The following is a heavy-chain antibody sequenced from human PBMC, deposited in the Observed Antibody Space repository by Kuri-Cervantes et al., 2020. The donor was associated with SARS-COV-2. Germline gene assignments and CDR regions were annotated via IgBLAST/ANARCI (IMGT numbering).Heavy chain of an antibody. J-gene: IGHJ6*02. D-gene: IGHD3-3*01. V-gene: IGHV3-15*07. CDR3: TTDTPLSQHYDFWSGYHYGMDA. CDR1: GFTFSNAW. CDR2: IKSKTDGGTT. Sequence: GGSLRLSCAASGFTFSNAWMNWVRQAPGKGLEWVGRIKSKTDGGTTDYAAPVKGRFTISRDDSKNTLYLQMNSLKTEDTAVYYCTTDTPLSQHYDFWSGYHYGMDAWGQGTTVTVSS.